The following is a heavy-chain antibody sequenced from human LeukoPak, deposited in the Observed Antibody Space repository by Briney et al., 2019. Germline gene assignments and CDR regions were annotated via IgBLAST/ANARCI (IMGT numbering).Heavy chain of an antibody. CDR3: ARGGGYYDSSGYFDY. Sequence: ASVTVSFKASGYTFTSYYMHWVRQAPGQGLEWMGIINPSGGSTSYAQKFQGRVTMTRDMSTSTVYMELSSLRSEDTAVYYCARGGGYYDSSGYFDYWGQGTLVTVSS. V-gene: IGHV1-46*01. J-gene: IGHJ4*02. CDR1: GYTFTSYY. D-gene: IGHD3-22*01. CDR2: INPSGGST.